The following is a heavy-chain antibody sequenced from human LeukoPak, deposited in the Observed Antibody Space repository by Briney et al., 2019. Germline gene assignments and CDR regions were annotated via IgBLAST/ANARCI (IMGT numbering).Heavy chain of an antibody. CDR3: ARDMGYYRMDV. CDR2: IYYRGNA. J-gene: IGHJ6*04. Sequence: SETLSLTCAVSGHSISSGYHWAWIRQPPGKGPELIGSIYYRGNAYYNPSLKSRVTISLDTSKNQFSLKLSSVTAADTAVYYCARDMGYYRMDVWGKGTAVIVSS. V-gene: IGHV4-38-2*02. D-gene: IGHD3-10*01. CDR1: GHSISSGYH.